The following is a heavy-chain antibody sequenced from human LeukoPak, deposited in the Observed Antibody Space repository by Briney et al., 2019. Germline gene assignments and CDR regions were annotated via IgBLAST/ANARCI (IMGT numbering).Heavy chain of an antibody. CDR1: GFTVRSNY. Sequence: GGSLRLSCSASGFTVRSNYMSWVRQAPGKGLEWVSYISSSGSTIYYADSVKGRFTSSRDNAKNSLYLQMNSLRAEDTAVYYCAELGITMIGGVWGKGTTVTISS. J-gene: IGHJ6*04. D-gene: IGHD3-10*02. CDR2: ISSSGSTI. V-gene: IGHV3-11*04. CDR3: AELGITMIGGV.